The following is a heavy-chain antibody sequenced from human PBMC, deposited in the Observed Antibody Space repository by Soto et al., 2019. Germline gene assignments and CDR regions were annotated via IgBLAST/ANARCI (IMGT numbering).Heavy chain of an antibody. J-gene: IGHJ6*02. Sequence: SGPTLVNRTETLTLTCTVSGFSLSNARMGVSWIRQPPGKALEWLAHIFSNDEKSYSTSLKSRLTISKDTSKSQVVLTMTNMDPVDTATYYCARSRGYSSSYYGMDVWGQGTTVTVSS. CDR3: ARSRGYSSSYYGMDV. CDR2: IFSNDEK. CDR1: GFSLSNARMG. D-gene: IGHD5-18*01. V-gene: IGHV2-26*01.